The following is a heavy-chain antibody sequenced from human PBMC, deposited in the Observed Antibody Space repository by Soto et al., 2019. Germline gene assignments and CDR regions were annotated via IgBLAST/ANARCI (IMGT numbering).Heavy chain of an antibody. Sequence: VEALKISCKGSGYSFTSYWISWVRQMPGKGLEWMGIIYPGDSDTRYSPSFHGQVTISADKSISTAYLQWSSLKASDTAMYYGVRRGGSVRAGWYYYYGMDCWGQGTMVTVSS. CDR2: IYPGDSDT. CDR3: VRRGGSVRAGWYYYYGMDC. J-gene: IGHJ6*02. V-gene: IGHV5-51*01. CDR1: GYSFTSYW. D-gene: IGHD3-10*01.